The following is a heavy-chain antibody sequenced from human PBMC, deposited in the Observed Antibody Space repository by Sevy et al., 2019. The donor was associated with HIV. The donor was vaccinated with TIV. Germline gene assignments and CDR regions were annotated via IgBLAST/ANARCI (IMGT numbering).Heavy chain of an antibody. D-gene: IGHD2-8*01. CDR1: GFTFPIYS. CDR3: AGVAVEYCTNDFYHRFDH. Sequence: GGSLRLSCVASGFTFPIYSVLWVRQAPGKGLEWLTLISYDGNCEYYADSVKGRFTISSDNSNNILYLQMSSLRVEDTVFYFCAGVAVEYCTNDFYHRFDHWGLGTLVTVSS. CDR2: ISYDGNCE. V-gene: IGHV3-30*04. J-gene: IGHJ4*02.